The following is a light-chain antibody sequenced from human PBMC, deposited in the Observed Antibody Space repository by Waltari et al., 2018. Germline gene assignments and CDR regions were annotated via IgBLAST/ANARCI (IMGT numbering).Light chain of an antibody. J-gene: IGLJ3*02. Sequence: QLVLTQSPSASASLGASVKLTCTLSSGHSSNVIAWLQQQPEKGPRYLMKVNSDGSPSKGDEIPDRFSGSSSGAERYLTISSVQPEDEADYYCQTGGHGTWVFGGGTKLTVL. CDR1: SGHSSNV. CDR3: QTGGHGTWV. V-gene: IGLV4-69*01. CDR2: VNSDGSP.